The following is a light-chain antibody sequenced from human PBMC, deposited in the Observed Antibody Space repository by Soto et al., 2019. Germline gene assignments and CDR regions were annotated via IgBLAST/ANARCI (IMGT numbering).Light chain of an antibody. CDR1: TSDVGAYNY. V-gene: IGLV2-14*03. J-gene: IGLJ3*02. CDR2: DVT. Sequence: QLVLTQPASVSGSPGQSITISCTGTTSDVGAYNYVSWYQQHPGKAPQLVIYDVTNRPSGVSNRFSGSKSGNTASLTISGLQAEDEADYYCSSYTSSSTLVFGGGTQLTVL. CDR3: SSYTSSSTLV.